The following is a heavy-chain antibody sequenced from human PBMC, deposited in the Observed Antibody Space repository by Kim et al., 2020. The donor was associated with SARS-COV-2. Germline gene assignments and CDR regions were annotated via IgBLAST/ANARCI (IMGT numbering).Heavy chain of an antibody. D-gene: IGHD2-15*01. CDR2: IYTSGST. V-gene: IGHV4-61*02. CDR3: ARGMKDSPFDT. Sequence: SETLSLTCTVSGGSISSGSYYWSWIRQPAGKGLEWIGRIYTSGSTNYNPSLKSRVTISVDTSKNQFSLKLSSVTAADTAVYYCARGMKDSPFDTWGQGTLVTVSS. CDR1: GGSISSGSYY. J-gene: IGHJ5*02.